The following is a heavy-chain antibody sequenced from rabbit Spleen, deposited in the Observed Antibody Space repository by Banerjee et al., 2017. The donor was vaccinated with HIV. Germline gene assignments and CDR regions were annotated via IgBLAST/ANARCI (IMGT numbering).Heavy chain of an antibody. CDR3: ARGSFANYDDDNYVNL. D-gene: IGHD6-1*01. Sequence: QQQLEESGGGLVKPGGTLTLTCTVSGFSFSGSAWICWVRQAPGKGLEWIASIYAGSSGSTYYASWAKGRFTISKTSSTTVTLQMTSLTAADTATYFCARGSFANYDDDNYVNLWGPGTLVTVS. CDR2: IYAGSSGST. J-gene: IGHJ4*01. CDR1: GFSFSGSAW. V-gene: IGHV1S45*01.